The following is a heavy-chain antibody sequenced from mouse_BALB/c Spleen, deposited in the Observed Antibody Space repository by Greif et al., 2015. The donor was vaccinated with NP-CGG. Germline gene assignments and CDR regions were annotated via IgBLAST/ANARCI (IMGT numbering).Heavy chain of an antibody. CDR1: GYTFTSYW. CDR2: INPSTGYT. V-gene: IGHV1-7*01. CDR3: ARYGFTTVVAADY. Sequence: QVHVKQSGAELAKPGASVKMSRKASGYTFTSYWMHWVKQRPGQGLEWIGYINPSTGYTEYNQKFKDKATLTADKSSSTAYMQLSSLTSEDSAVYYCARYGFTTVVAADYWGQGTTLTVSS. J-gene: IGHJ2*01. D-gene: IGHD1-1*01.